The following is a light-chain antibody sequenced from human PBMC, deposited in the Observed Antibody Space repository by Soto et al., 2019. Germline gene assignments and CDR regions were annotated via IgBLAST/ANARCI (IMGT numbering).Light chain of an antibody. CDR3: QQYGSSPFT. Sequence: ENVLTQSPGRLSLSPGERATLSCRASQTVDGNSLAWYQQKPGQAPRLLMFDAFNRATGIPDRFSGSGSGTDFTLTISRLEPDGFALYYCQQYGSSPFTFGPGTTVDV. CDR2: DAF. J-gene: IGKJ3*01. V-gene: IGKV3-20*01. CDR1: QTVDGNS.